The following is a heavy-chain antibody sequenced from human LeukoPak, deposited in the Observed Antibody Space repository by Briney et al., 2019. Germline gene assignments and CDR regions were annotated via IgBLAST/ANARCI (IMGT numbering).Heavy chain of an antibody. CDR3: ARGQSPNWANFDY. Sequence: SETLSLTCAVYGGSFSGYYWSWIRQPPGKGLEWIGEINHSGSTNYNPSLKSRVTISVDTSKNQFSLKLSSVTAADTAVYYCARGQSPNWANFDYWGQGTLVTVSS. CDR2: INHSGST. V-gene: IGHV4-34*01. J-gene: IGHJ4*02. CDR1: GGSFSGYY. D-gene: IGHD7-27*01.